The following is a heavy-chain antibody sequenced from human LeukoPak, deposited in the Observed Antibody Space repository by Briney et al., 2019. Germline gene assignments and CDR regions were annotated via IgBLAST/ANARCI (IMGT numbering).Heavy chain of an antibody. J-gene: IGHJ6*02. CDR1: GFTFSSYA. D-gene: IGHD3-10*01. V-gene: IGHV4-34*01. CDR3: ARGRVYYYGSGTVWPRSGMDV. CDR2: IKHSGSN. Sequence: PGGSLRLSCAASGFTFSSYAMSWVRQAPGKGLEWIGEIKHSGSNTYNPSRKSRVTISVDKSKIQFSLKLSSVTAADTAVYYCARGRVYYYGSGTVWPRSGMDVWGQGTTVTVSS.